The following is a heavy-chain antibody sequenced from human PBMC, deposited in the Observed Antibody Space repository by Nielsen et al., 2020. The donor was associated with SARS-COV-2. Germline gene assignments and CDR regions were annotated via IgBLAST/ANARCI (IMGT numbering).Heavy chain of an antibody. CDR1: GFTFSSYG. D-gene: IGHD2-2*02. Sequence: GGSLRLSCAASGFTFSSYGMHWARQAPGKGLEWVAVIWYDGSNKYYADSVKGRFTISRDNSKNTLYLQMNSLRAEDTAVYYCARRGGGYCSSTSCYTAYYYYYVDVWGKGTTVTVSS. J-gene: IGHJ6*03. V-gene: IGHV3-33*01. CDR3: ARRGGGYCSSTSCYTAYYYYYVDV. CDR2: IWYDGSNK.